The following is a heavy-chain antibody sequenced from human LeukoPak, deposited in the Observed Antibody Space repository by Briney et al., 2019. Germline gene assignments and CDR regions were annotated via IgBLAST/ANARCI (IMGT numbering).Heavy chain of an antibody. J-gene: IGHJ4*02. D-gene: IGHD6-13*01. CDR2: ISYDGNNK. CDR3: AKETWYSSSWYYFDY. Sequence: PGGHLRPSCEASDFTFSSYVMHLVRQAPDTGLEHVAVISYDGNNKYFADSVKGRFTIPRDNSKNTLYLQMNSLRAEDTAVYYCAKETWYSSSWYYFDYWGQGTLVTVSS. CDR1: DFTFSSYV. V-gene: IGHV3-30*18.